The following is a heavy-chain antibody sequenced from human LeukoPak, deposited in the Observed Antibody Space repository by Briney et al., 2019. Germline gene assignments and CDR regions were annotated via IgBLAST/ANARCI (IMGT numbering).Heavy chain of an antibody. Sequence: GGSLRPSCAASGFAFNDAWMSWVRQAPGKGLEWVGRIKSKGSGGTSECAAPVKGRFTISRDDSKNTLYLQMNSLTTEDTAVYYCRWEKSPYYGLDVWGQGTTVTVS. D-gene: IGHD1-26*01. V-gene: IGHV3-15*01. CDR2: IKSKGSGGTS. CDR1: GFAFNDAW. J-gene: IGHJ6*02. CDR3: RWEKSPYYGLDV.